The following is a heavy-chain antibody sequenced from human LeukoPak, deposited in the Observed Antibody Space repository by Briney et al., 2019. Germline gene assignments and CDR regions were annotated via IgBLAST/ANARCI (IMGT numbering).Heavy chain of an antibody. Sequence: GASVKVSCKTSGDTFNSYGISWVRQAPGQGLEWMGGIIPISGAPEYAQKFQGRVTIITDESTSTAYMELSSLTSDDTAVYYCARTEDYYDSSGLRHYYFDYWGQGTLVTVSS. V-gene: IGHV1-69*05. J-gene: IGHJ4*02. CDR1: GDTFNSYG. CDR3: ARTEDYYDSSGLRHYYFDY. D-gene: IGHD3-22*01. CDR2: IIPISGAP.